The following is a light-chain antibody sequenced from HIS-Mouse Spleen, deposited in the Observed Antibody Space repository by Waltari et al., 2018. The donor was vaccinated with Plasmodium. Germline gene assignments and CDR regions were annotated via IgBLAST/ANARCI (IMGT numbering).Light chain of an antibody. CDR1: SMAVVGYIH. J-gene: IGLJ1*01. CDR2: DVS. Sequence: QSALTQPASVSGSPGQSITISCTGTSMAVVGYIHFSWCQQHPGKAPKLMIYDVSNRPSGVSNRFSGSKSGNTASLTISGLQAEDEADYYCSSYTSSSTLNYVFGTGTKVTVL. V-gene: IGLV2-14*03. CDR3: SSYTSSSTLNYV.